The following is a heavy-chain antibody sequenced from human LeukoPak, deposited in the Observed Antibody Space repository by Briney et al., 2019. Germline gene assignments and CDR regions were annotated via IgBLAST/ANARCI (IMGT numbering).Heavy chain of an antibody. D-gene: IGHD6-13*01. J-gene: IGHJ4*02. Sequence: GGSLRLSCAASGFIFSSYAMSWVRQAPGKGLEWVSVISSSGVSTYYTDSVKGRFTISRDNSKNTLYLQMNSLRAEDTAVYYCARDSSSWHEVDYWGQGTLVTVSS. CDR2: ISSSGVST. CDR1: GFIFSSYA. CDR3: ARDSSSWHEVDY. V-gene: IGHV3-23*01.